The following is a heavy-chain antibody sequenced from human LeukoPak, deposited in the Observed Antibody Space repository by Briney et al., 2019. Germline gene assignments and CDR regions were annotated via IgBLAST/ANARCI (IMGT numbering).Heavy chain of an antibody. CDR3: TTDGLSVYDFWSGTYYMDV. V-gene: IGHV3-15*01. CDR2: IKSKTDGGTT. CDR1: GFTVSSNY. Sequence: GGSLRLSCAASGFTVSSNYMSWVRQAPGKGLEWVGRIKSKTDGGTTDYAAPVKGRFTISRDDSKNTLYLQMNSLKTEDTAVYYCTTDGLSVYDFWSGTYYMDVWGKGTTVTVSS. D-gene: IGHD3-3*01. J-gene: IGHJ6*03.